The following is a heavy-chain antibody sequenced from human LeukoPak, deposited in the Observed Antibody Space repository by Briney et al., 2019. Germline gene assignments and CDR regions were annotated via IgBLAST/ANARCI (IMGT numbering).Heavy chain of an antibody. CDR3: ASALCSSPFGVGDY. CDR1: GGTFSSYA. J-gene: IGHJ4*02. D-gene: IGHD3-16*01. V-gene: IGHV1-69*04. Sequence: SVKVSCKASGGTFSSYAISWVRQAPGQGLEWMGRIIPILGIANYAQKFQGRVTNTADQSTSTAYMELSSLRSEDTAVYYCASALCSSPFGVGDYWGQGTLVTVSS. CDR2: IIPILGIA.